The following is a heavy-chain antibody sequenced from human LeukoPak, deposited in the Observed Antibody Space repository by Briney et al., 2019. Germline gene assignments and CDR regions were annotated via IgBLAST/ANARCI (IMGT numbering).Heavy chain of an antibody. Sequence: GGSLRLSCAASGFTFSSYEMNWVRQAPGKGLEWVSYISSSGSTIYYADSVKGRFTISRDNAKNSLYLQMNSLRVEDRAVYYCAKLAKYFYGSETYYFFEHWGQGTPVTASS. CDR3: AKLAKYFYGSETYYFFEH. J-gene: IGHJ4*02. D-gene: IGHD3-10*01. CDR1: GFTFSSYE. CDR2: ISSSGSTI. V-gene: IGHV3-48*03.